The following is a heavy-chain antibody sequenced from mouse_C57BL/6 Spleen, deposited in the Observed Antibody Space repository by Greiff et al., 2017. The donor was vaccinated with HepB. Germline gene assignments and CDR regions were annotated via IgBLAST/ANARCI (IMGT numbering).Heavy chain of an antibody. CDR3: AKNYYDYDGRGYAMDY. CDR1: GFSLTSYG. J-gene: IGHJ4*01. Sequence: VKVVESGPGLVQPSQSLSITCTVSGFSLTSYGVHWVRQPPGKGLEWLGVIWSGGSTDYNAAFISRLSISKDNSKSQVFFKMNSLQADDTAIYYCAKNYYDYDGRGYAMDYWGQGTSVTVSS. CDR2: IWSGGST. V-gene: IGHV2-4*01. D-gene: IGHD2-4*01.